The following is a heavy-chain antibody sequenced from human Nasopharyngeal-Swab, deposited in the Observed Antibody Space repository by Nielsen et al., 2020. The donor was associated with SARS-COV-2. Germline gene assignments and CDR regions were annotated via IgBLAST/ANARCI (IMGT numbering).Heavy chain of an antibody. CDR3: AREGPPAGWYSGSYYQSVKWYFDL. J-gene: IGHJ2*01. V-gene: IGHV4-34*01. CDR1: GGSVSGYY. D-gene: IGHD1-26*01. CDR2: INHSGST. Sequence: SETLSLTCAVYGGSVSGYYWSWIRQPPGKGLEWIGEINHSGSTNYNPSLKSRVTISVDTSKNQFSLKLSSVTAADTAVYYCAREGPPAGWYSGSYYQSVKWYFDLWGRGTLVTVSS.